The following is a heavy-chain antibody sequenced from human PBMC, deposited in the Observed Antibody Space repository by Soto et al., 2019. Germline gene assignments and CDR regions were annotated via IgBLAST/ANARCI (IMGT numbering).Heavy chain of an antibody. CDR2: IVPIFGTT. Sequence: QVQLVQSGAEVRQSGSTVKVSCQASGGSFGNNAISWVRQAPGQGLEWMGGIVPIFGTTNYAQKFQGRVTITADKSTNVAYFALSNLRSEDTATYFCARFAESSGYMDIWGQGALVTVSS. V-gene: IGHV1-69*06. CDR1: GGSFGNNA. J-gene: IGHJ4*02. CDR3: ARFAESSGYMDI. D-gene: IGHD5-12*01.